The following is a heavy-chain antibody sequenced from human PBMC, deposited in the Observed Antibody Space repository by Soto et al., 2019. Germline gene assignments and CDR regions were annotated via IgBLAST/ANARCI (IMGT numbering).Heavy chain of an antibody. V-gene: IGHV3-7*04. CDR3: AREVVVSRGASYFGY. CDR1: GFTFSSNW. J-gene: IGHJ4*03. Sequence: PGGSLRLCCVGSGFTFSSNWMTWVRQAPGKGLEWVANIRQDGSEINYVDSVKGRFTISRDNTKNSLYLQMNSLRAEDTAIYYCAREVVVSRGASYFGYWG. CDR2: IRQDGSEI.